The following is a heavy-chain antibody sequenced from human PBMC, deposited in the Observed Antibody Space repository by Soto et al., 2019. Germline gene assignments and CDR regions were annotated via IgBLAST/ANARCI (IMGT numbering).Heavy chain of an antibody. D-gene: IGHD1-26*01. Sequence: QVQLVQSGAEVKKPGSSVKVSCKASGGTFSSYAISWVRQAPGQGLEWMGGIIPIFGTANYAQKFQGRVTLPAEESPSTAYTELRSLRSEDTAVYYCARDRVGVGATSWFDPWGQGTLVTVSS. CDR3: ARDRVGVGATSWFDP. CDR1: GGTFSSYA. CDR2: IIPIFGTA. V-gene: IGHV1-69*12. J-gene: IGHJ5*02.